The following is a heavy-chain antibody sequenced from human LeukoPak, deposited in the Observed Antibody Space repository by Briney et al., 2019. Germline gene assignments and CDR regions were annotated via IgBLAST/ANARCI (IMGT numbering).Heavy chain of an antibody. J-gene: IGHJ5*02. CDR3: ATTRNNIVVVPAAPPDWFDP. V-gene: IGHV4-39*01. CDR2: IYYSGST. CDR1: GGSISSSSYY. Sequence: PSETLSLTCTVSGGSISSSSYYRGWIRQPPGKGLEWIGSIYYSGSTYYNPSLKSRVTISVDTSKNQFSLKLSSVTAADTAVYYCATTRNNIVVVPAAPPDWFDPWGQGTLVTVSS. D-gene: IGHD2-2*01.